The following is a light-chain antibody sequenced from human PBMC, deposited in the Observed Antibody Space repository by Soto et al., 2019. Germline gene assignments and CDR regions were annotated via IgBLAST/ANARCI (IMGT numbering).Light chain of an antibody. CDR2: EVS. J-gene: IGLJ7*01. CDR3: SSYTTSSTLNRV. CDR1: SKNVGGYNY. Sequence: QSALTQPASVSGSPGQSITISCTGTSKNVGGYNYVSWYQQHPGKAPKLMIYEVSHRPSGVSNRFSGSKSGNTASLTISGLQAEDEADYYCSSYTTSSTLNRVFGGGTQLTVL. V-gene: IGLV2-14*01.